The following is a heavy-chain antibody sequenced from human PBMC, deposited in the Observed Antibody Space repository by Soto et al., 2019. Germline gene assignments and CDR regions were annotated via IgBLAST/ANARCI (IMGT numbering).Heavy chain of an antibody. V-gene: IGHV3-66*01. Sequence: GGSLRLSCAASGLTVSINYMSWVRQAPGKGLEWVSVMYSGGSTYYADSVKGRFTISRDNSKNTLYLQMNSLRAEDTAVYYCARDPDTTGWAVWGQGTLVTVSS. D-gene: IGHD6-19*01. CDR2: MYSGGST. J-gene: IGHJ4*02. CDR1: GLTVSINY. CDR3: ARDPDTTGWAV.